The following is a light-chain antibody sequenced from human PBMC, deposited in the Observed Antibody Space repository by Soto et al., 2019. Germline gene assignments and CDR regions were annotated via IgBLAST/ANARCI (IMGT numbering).Light chain of an antibody. V-gene: IGLV2-14*03. CDR2: SVS. CDR3: SSSTSSSTYV. CDR1: SSDVGGYNS. Sequence: QSALTQPASVSGSPGQSITISCTGTSSDVGGYNSVSWYQQHPDKAPKLIIYSVSYRTSAVSDRFSGSKSDKTASLTISGLRTEDEAEYYCSSSTSSSTYVFGTGTKVNVL. J-gene: IGLJ1*01.